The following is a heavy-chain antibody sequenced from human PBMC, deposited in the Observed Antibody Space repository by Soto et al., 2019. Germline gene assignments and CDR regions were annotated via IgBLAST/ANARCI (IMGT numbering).Heavy chain of an antibody. Sequence: PETLSLTCSVSGDSLHNHYWTWIRQPPGKGLEWIGNIYDSGSTNYSPALKSRVSMSVDTSKNLFSLKMNSVTAADTAVYYCARSSMVPADYFDFWGQGTVVT. CDR1: GDSLHNHY. V-gene: IGHV4-59*11. CDR2: IYDSGST. J-gene: IGHJ4*02. D-gene: IGHD3-10*01. CDR3: ARSSMVPADYFDF.